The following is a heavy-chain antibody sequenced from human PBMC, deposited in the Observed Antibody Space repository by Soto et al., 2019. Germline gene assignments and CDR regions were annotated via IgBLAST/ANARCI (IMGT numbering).Heavy chain of an antibody. CDR3: ARGGDLYCSGGSCYSWFDP. Sequence: QVQLVQSGAEVKKPGASVKVSCKASGYTFTGYYMHWVRQAPGQGLEWMGWINPNSGGGNYAPKVHGWVTMTRDTSISTAYMELSRLRSDDTAVYYCARGGDLYCSGGSCYSWFDPWGQGTLVTVSS. CDR2: INPNSGGG. V-gene: IGHV1-2*04. D-gene: IGHD2-15*01. CDR1: GYTFTGYY. J-gene: IGHJ5*02.